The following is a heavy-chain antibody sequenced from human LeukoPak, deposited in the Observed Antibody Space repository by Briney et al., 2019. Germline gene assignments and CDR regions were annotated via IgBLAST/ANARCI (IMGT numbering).Heavy chain of an antibody. Sequence: PGGSLRLSCAASGFTFSDYGMSWIRQAPGKGLEWVSYISSSGSIIYYADSVKGRFTISRDNAKNSLFLQMNGLRAEDTAMYYCARGMGSSWYYFDYWGQGTLVTVSS. J-gene: IGHJ4*02. V-gene: IGHV3-11*01. CDR2: ISSSGSII. CDR1: GFTFSDYG. D-gene: IGHD6-13*01. CDR3: ARGMGSSWYYFDY.